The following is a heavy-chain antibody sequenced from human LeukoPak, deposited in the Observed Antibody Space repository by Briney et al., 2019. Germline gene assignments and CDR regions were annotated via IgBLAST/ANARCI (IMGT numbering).Heavy chain of an antibody. D-gene: IGHD3-10*01. Sequence: SETLSLTCTVSGDSISSGSYYWSWIRQPAGKGLEWIGRIYTTGSTNYSPSLKSRVTISVDTSKNQFSLKLSSVTAADTAVYYCARTTLLLWPYNNWFDPWGQGTLVTVSS. J-gene: IGHJ5*02. V-gene: IGHV4-61*02. CDR2: IYTTGST. CDR3: ARTTLLLWPYNNWFDP. CDR1: GDSISSGSYY.